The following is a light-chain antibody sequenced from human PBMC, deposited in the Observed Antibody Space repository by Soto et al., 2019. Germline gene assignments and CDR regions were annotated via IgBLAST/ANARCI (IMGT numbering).Light chain of an antibody. CDR2: EDT. CDR3: CSYAGSSTFVA. CDR1: SNDVGRYFL. J-gene: IGLJ2*01. Sequence: QSVLTQPASVSGSPGQSVTISCTGTSNDVGRYFLVSRYQQHPGKAPKLIIFEDTKRPSGVSSRFSGSKSGNTASLTISGLQTEDEADYFCCSYAGSSTFVAFGGGTK. V-gene: IGLV2-23*02.